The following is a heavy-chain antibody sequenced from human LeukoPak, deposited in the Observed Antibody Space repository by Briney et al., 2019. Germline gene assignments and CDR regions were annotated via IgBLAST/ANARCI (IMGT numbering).Heavy chain of an antibody. V-gene: IGHV3-53*01. CDR3: AREDGKRWLPMGAFDV. Sequence: GGSLRLSCAASGFTVSSNYMSWVRQAPGKGLEWVSVIYSGGSTYYADSVKGRFTISRDNSKNTLYLQMNSLRAEDTAVYYCAREDGKRWLPMGAFDVWGQGTMVTVSS. CDR2: IYSGGST. D-gene: IGHD5-24*01. CDR1: GFTVSSNY. J-gene: IGHJ3*01.